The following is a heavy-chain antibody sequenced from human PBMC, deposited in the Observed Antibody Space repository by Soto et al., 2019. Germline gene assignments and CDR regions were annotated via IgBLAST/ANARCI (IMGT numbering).Heavy chain of an antibody. CDR3: ARARITMVREVIKYNMDV. Sequence: SETLSLTCTVSGGSISSYYWSWIRRPPGKGLEWIGYIYNSGSTHSDPSLQSRVTISVDTSKNQFSLKLSSVTAADTGIYYCARARITMVREVIKYNMDVWGQGTTVTV. CDR1: GGSISSYY. D-gene: IGHD3-10*01. J-gene: IGHJ6*02. V-gene: IGHV4-59*01. CDR2: IYNSGST.